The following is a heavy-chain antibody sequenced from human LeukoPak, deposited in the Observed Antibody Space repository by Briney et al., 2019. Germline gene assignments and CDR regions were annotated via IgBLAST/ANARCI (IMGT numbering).Heavy chain of an antibody. V-gene: IGHV3-49*04. CDR2: IRSKAYGVTT. Sequence: GGSLRLXCTASGFTFGDYAMSWDRPAPGKGQERVGFIRSKAYGVTTEYAASVKGRFTISRDDSKFIASLHMNSLRTEDTAVYYCTRLYSESSSWALDNWGQGTLVTVSS. CDR1: GFTFGDYA. J-gene: IGHJ4*02. CDR3: TRLYSESSSWALDN. D-gene: IGHD6-13*01.